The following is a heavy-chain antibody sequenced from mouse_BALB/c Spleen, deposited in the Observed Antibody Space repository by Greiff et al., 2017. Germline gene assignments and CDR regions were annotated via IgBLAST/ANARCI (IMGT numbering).Heavy chain of an antibody. D-gene: IGHD2-4*01. CDR1: GFTFSDYY. CDR3: AREDYDDAMDD. Sequence: EVKVEESGGGLVKPGESLKLSCAASGFTFSDYYMYWVRQTPEKRLEWVATISDGGSYTYYPDSVKGRFTISRDNAKNNLYLQMSSLKSEDTAMYYCAREDYDDAMDDWGQGTSVTVSS. V-gene: IGHV5-4*02. J-gene: IGHJ4*01. CDR2: ISDGGSYT.